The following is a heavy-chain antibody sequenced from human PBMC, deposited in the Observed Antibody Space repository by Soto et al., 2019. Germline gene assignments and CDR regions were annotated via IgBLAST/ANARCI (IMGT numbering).Heavy chain of an antibody. D-gene: IGHD3-22*01. CDR2: ISVSGVST. Sequence: GVSLRLSCAASGFTLNTYAMNWVRQTPGKGLEWVSGISVSGVSTYYADSVNGRFSISRDNSKNTLYLQLNSLRAEDSALYYCVRRHSSGSYFLGWYFDLWGRGTMVTVS. J-gene: IGHJ2*01. CDR1: GFTLNTYA. CDR3: VRRHSSGSYFLGWYFDL. V-gene: IGHV3-23*01.